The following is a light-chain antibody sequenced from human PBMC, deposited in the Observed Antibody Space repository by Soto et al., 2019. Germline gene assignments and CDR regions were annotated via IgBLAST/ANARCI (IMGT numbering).Light chain of an antibody. CDR3: QQRSNWPPIT. Sequence: ETVLTQSPGTLSLSAGERATLSCRASQSVSSSYLAWYQQKPGQAPRLLIYDASNRATGIPARFSGSGSGTDFTLTISSLEPEDFAIYYCQQRSNWPPITFGQGTRLEIK. CDR2: DAS. V-gene: IGKV3D-20*02. CDR1: QSVSSSY. J-gene: IGKJ5*01.